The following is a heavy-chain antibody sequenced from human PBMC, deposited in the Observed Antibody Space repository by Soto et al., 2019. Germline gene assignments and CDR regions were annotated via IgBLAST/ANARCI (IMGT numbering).Heavy chain of an antibody. CDR3: VRDGAAYSSTTLWSGP. CDR1: GFPFSIYR. J-gene: IGHJ5*02. Sequence: PGGSLRLSCAVSGFPFSIYRMNWVRQSPGKGLEWVSSISSGSSYMYYADSVKGRFTVSRDNAKNSLFLQMNSLRAEDTAVYFCVRDGAAYSSTTLWSGPWGKVTVVAVS. V-gene: IGHV3-21*01. D-gene: IGHD6-13*01. CDR2: ISSGSSYM.